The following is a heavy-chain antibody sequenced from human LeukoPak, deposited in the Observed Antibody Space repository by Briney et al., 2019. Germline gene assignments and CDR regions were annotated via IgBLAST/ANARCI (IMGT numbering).Heavy chain of an antibody. Sequence: ASVKVSCKASGYTFTGYYMHWVRQAPGQGLEWMGWINPNSGGTNYAQKFQGRVTMTRDTSISTAYMELSRLRSDDTAVYYCARETPHYDSSGNYQDPTHYYYYYMDVWGKGTTVTVSS. CDR3: ARETPHYDSSGNYQDPTHYYYYYMDV. CDR1: GYTFTGYY. J-gene: IGHJ6*03. D-gene: IGHD3-22*01. CDR2: INPNSGGT. V-gene: IGHV1-2*02.